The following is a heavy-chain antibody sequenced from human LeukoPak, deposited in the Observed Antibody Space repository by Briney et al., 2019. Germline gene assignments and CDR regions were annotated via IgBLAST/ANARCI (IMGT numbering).Heavy chain of an antibody. V-gene: IGHV1-2*02. D-gene: IGHD1-7*01. Sequence: ASVKVSCKASGYTFTSYGISWVRQAPGQGLEWMGWINPNSGGTNYAQKFQGRVTMTRDTSISTAYMELSRLRSDDTAVYYCARGGSQELPWFDPWGQGTLVTVSS. CDR3: ARGGSQELPWFDP. CDR2: INPNSGGT. CDR1: GYTFTSYG. J-gene: IGHJ5*02.